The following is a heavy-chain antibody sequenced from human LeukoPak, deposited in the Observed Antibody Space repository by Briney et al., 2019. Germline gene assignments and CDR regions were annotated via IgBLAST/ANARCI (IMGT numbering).Heavy chain of an antibody. Sequence: SETLSLTCTVSGGSISSYYWSWIRQPPGKGLEWIGYIYSSGSTNYNPSLKSRVTISVDTSKNQFPLKLTSVTAADTAVYYCARAYYYGSGSYGLDYWGQGTLVTVSS. V-gene: IGHV4-59*01. CDR1: GGSISSYY. CDR3: ARAYYYGSGSYGLDY. CDR2: IYSSGST. J-gene: IGHJ4*02. D-gene: IGHD3-10*01.